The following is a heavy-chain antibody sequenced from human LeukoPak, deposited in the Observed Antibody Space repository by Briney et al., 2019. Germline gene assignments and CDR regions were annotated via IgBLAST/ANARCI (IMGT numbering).Heavy chain of an antibody. CDR3: ARQVAGSYEDYLEY. CDR1: GGSISSSSYY. D-gene: IGHD6-19*01. Sequence: SETLSLTCTVSGGSISSSSYYWAWIRQPPGKGLEWIGSIYYSGRTYYNPSLKSRVTMSVDMSKNQFSLKLSSVTAADTAVYYCARQVAGSYEDYLEYWGQGTLVTVSS. J-gene: IGHJ4*02. V-gene: IGHV4-39*01. CDR2: IYYSGRT.